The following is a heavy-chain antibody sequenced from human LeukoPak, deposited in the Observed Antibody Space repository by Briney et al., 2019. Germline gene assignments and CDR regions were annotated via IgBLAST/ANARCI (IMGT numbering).Heavy chain of an antibody. CDR1: GYIISSYW. CDR2: IYPGDSAT. Sequence: GESLKICWKCSGYIISSYWIGWVRPIPGKGLWLVGIIYPGDSATSSRPSSQGQVTISADTSITTAYLQWSTLKASATAMYYCARAPGHFRHSDYWGQGTLVTVSS. CDR3: ARAPGHFRHSDY. J-gene: IGHJ4*02. V-gene: IGHV5-51*01. D-gene: IGHD3-3*02.